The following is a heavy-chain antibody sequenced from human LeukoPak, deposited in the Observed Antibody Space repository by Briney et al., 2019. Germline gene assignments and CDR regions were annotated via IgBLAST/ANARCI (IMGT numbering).Heavy chain of an antibody. CDR2: ISSSSSYI. Sequence: PGGSLRLSCAASGFTFSSYSMHWVRQAPGKGLEWVSSISSSSSYIYYADSVKGRFTISRDNAKNSLYLQMNSLRAEDTAVYYCARYYGDYVREFDYWGQGTLVTVSS. CDR3: ARYYGDYVREFDY. V-gene: IGHV3-21*01. J-gene: IGHJ4*02. D-gene: IGHD4-17*01. CDR1: GFTFSSYS.